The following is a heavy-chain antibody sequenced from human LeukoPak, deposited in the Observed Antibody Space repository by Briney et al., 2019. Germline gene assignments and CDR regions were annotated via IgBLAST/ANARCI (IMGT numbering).Heavy chain of an antibody. CDR1: GFTFSSYA. CDR3: AKGAAAAGERLYYYYGTDV. Sequence: PGGSLRLSCAASGFTFSSYAMSWVRQAPGKGLEWVSAISGSGGSTYHADSVKGRFTISRDNSKNTLYLQMNSLRAEDTAVYYCAKGAAAAGERLYYYYGTDVWGKGTTVTVSS. J-gene: IGHJ6*04. V-gene: IGHV3-23*01. D-gene: IGHD6-13*01. CDR2: ISGSGGST.